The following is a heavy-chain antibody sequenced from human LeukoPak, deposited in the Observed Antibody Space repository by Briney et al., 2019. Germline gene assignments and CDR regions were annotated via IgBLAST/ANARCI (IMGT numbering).Heavy chain of an antibody. Sequence: GGSLRLSCSASGFTFSSYAMRWVRQAPGKGLEYVSGISGNGGSTNYEDSVRGRFTISRDNSKNTLYLQMNSLRPEDTAVYCCVRGHSSSSNYFDYWGQGSLVTVSS. V-gene: IGHV3-64D*09. J-gene: IGHJ4*02. CDR1: GFTFSSYA. CDR3: VRGHSSSSNYFDY. D-gene: IGHD6-6*01. CDR2: ISGNGGST.